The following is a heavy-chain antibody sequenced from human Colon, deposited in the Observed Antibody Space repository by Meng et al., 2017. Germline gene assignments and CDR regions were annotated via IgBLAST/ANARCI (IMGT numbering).Heavy chain of an antibody. V-gene: IGHV4-34*01. Sequence: KRGGPGVWRPSGALAPTCAGDGGFVSGDSGGWSRQPPGKGLEWIGEINHTGNPSYNPSLKSRLTISVDTSENQFSLNLSSVTAADMALYYCARSDRLGVAGKSGAYWGQGTLVTVSS. CDR1: GGFVSGDS. D-gene: IGHD6-19*01. J-gene: IGHJ4*02. CDR3: ARSDRLGVAGKSGAY. CDR2: INHTGNP.